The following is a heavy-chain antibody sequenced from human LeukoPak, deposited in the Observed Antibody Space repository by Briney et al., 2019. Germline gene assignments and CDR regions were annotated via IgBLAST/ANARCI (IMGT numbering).Heavy chain of an antibody. Sequence: GGSLRLSSAASGFTFSSYWMHWVRQAPGKGLVWVSVINNDGSGTNYADSVKGRSTISRDNSKNTLYLQMNSLRTEDTAVYYCAKDAGDQGYFDYWGQGTLVTVSS. V-gene: IGHV3-74*01. CDR3: AKDAGDQGYFDY. J-gene: IGHJ4*02. CDR2: INNDGSGT. D-gene: IGHD3-16*01. CDR1: GFTFSSYW.